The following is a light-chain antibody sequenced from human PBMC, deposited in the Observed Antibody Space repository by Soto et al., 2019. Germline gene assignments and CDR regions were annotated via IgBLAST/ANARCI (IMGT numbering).Light chain of an antibody. Sequence: EIVLTQCPGTLSLSPGDRVTLSCGASQSVSTNCLAWYQQKLGQAPRLLIYGASSRATGIPDRFSGNGSGTDFTLTISRLEPEDFAVYSCHQYGSTPFTFGPGTKVDIK. J-gene: IGKJ3*01. CDR2: GAS. CDR1: QSVSTNC. CDR3: HQYGSTPFT. V-gene: IGKV3-20*01.